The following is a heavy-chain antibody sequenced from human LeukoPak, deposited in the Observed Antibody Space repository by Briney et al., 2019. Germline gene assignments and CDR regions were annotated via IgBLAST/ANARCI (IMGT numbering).Heavy chain of an antibody. CDR3: ARAPGTVAIDY. Sequence: SETLSLTCAVYGESFSGYFWTWIRQPPGKGLEWIGEINQSGIINYNPFLKSRVTISVDTSKNQFSLKVTSLTAADTAVYYCARAPGTVAIDYWGQGTLVTVSS. CDR2: INQSGII. J-gene: IGHJ4*02. V-gene: IGHV4-34*01. D-gene: IGHD5-12*01. CDR1: GESFSGYF.